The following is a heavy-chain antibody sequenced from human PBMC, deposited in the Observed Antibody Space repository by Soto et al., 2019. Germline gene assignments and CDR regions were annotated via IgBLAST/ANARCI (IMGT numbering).Heavy chain of an antibody. D-gene: IGHD3-22*01. J-gene: IGHJ4*02. V-gene: IGHV1-69*06. Sequence: SVKVSCKASGGTFSSYAISWVRQAPGQGLEWMGGIIPIFGTANYAQKFQGRVTITADKSTSTAYMELSSLRSEDTAVYYCAREVYYDSSGYFDYWGQGTLVTVSS. CDR3: AREVYYDSSGYFDY. CDR2: IIPIFGTA. CDR1: GGTFSSYA.